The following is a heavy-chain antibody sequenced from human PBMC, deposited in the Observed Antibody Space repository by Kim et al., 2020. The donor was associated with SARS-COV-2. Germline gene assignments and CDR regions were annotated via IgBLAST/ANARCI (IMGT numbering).Heavy chain of an antibody. CDR1: GFTFSDYY. D-gene: IGHD5-12*01. V-gene: IGHV3-11*06. J-gene: IGHJ6*02. CDR3: ARMGRKWLRIPNYDYGMDV. CDR2: ISSSSSYT. Sequence: GGSLRLSCAASGFTFSDYYMSWIRQAPGKGLEWVSYISSSSSYTNYADSVKGRFTISRDNAKNSLYLQMNSLRDEDTAVYYCARMGRKWLRIPNYDYGMDVWGQGTTVAVSS.